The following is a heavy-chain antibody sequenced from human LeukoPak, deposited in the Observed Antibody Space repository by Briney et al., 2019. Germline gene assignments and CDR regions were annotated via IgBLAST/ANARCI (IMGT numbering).Heavy chain of an antibody. J-gene: IGHJ6*02. D-gene: IGHD2-15*01. CDR1: GFTFSSYA. V-gene: IGHV3-23*01. CDR3: AKGDIVVVVAATRTGGMDV. Sequence: GGSLRLSCAASGFTFSSYAMSWVRQAPGKGLEWASAISGSGGSTYYADSVKGRLTISRDNSKNTLYLQMNSLRAEDTAVYYCAKGDIVVVVAATRTGGMDVWGQGTTVTVSS. CDR2: ISGSGGST.